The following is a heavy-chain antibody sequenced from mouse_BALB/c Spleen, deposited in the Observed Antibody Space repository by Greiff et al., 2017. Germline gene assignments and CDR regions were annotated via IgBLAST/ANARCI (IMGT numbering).Heavy chain of an antibody. D-gene: IGHD1-1*01. Sequence: QVQLQQSGAKLVRPGASVKLSCKASGYTFTSYWINWVKQRPGQGLEWIGNIYPSDSYTNYNQKFKDKATLTVDKSSSTAYMQLSSPTSEDSAVYYCTRGYYYGSSYCWYFDVWGAGTTVTVSS. CDR1: GYTFTSYW. J-gene: IGHJ1*01. V-gene: IGHV1-69*02. CDR3: TRGYYYGSSYCWYFDV. CDR2: IYPSDSYT.